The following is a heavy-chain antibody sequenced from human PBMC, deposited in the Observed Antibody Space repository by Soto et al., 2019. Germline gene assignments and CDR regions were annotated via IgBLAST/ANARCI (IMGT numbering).Heavy chain of an antibody. CDR3: ANVTYDFWSGYYPPLYFDY. D-gene: IGHD3-3*01. V-gene: IGHV3-23*01. CDR1: GFTFSSYV. J-gene: IGHJ4*02. Sequence: EVQLLESGGGLVQPGGSLRLSCAASGFTFSSYVMSWVRQAPGKGLEWVSGISGSGGSTYYADSVKGRFTISRDNSKNTLYLQMNSLRAGDTAVYYCANVTYDFWSGYYPPLYFDYWGQGTLVTVSS. CDR2: ISGSGGST.